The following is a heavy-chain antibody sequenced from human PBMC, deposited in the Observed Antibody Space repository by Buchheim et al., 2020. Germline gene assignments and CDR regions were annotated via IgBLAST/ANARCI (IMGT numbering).Heavy chain of an antibody. V-gene: IGHV3-30*18. CDR1: GFTFSSYG. CDR3: AKDLGGGWSYYYYGMDV. Sequence: QVQLVESGGGVVQPGRSLRLSCAASGFTFSSYGMHWVRQAPGKGLEWVAVISYDGSNKYYADSVKGRFTISRDNSKNTLYLQMNSLRAEDTAVYYCAKDLGGGWSYYYYGMDVWGQGTT. D-gene: IGHD6-19*01. CDR2: ISYDGSNK. J-gene: IGHJ6*02.